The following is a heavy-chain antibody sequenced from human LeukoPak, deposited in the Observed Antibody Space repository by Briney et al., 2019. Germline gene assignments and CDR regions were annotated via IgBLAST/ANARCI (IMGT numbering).Heavy chain of an antibody. CDR3: AVWGKELPTPRDY. J-gene: IGHJ4*02. CDR1: GFTFDDYA. D-gene: IGHD1-7*01. V-gene: IGHV3-9*01. Sequence: GRSLRLSCAASGFTFDDYAMHWVRQAPGKGLEWVSGISWNSGSIGYADSVKGGFTISRDNSKNTLYLQMNSLRAEDTAVYYCAVWGKELPTPRDYWGQGTLVTVSS. CDR2: ISWNSGSI.